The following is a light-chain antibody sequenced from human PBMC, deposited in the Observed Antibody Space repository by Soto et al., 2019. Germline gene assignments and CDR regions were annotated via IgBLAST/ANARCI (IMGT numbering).Light chain of an antibody. CDR2: AAS. CDR1: QSISSY. V-gene: IGKV1-39*01. CDR3: QQSYSTPPI. J-gene: IGKJ3*01. Sequence: DIQMTQSPSSLSASVGDRVTITCRASQSISSYLNWYQQKPGKAPKLLIYAASSLQSGDPSRFSGSGSGTDFTLTISSLQPEDFATYYCQQSYSTPPIFGPGTKVDIK.